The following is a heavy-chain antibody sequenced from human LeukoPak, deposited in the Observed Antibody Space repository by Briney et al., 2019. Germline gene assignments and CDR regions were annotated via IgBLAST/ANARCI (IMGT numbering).Heavy chain of an antibody. CDR2: IYPEDSVA. J-gene: IGHJ4*02. CDR1: GYSFSTYW. V-gene: IGHV5-51*01. Sequence: GESLKISCEGSGYSFSTYWIAWVRQMPGKGLEWMGIIYPEDSVARYSPSFQGQVTISADKSFSTAYLQWNSLKASDTAMYYCARLGTYYDSSGFLDYWGQGTLVTVSS. CDR3: ARLGTYYDSSGFLDY. D-gene: IGHD3-22*01.